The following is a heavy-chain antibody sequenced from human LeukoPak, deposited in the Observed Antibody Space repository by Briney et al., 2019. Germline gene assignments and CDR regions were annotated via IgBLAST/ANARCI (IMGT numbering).Heavy chain of an antibody. D-gene: IGHD1-26*01. V-gene: IGHV4-59*01. J-gene: IGHJ4*02. CDR1: GGSLSSYF. CDR3: AREGFTSGSYRFDY. Sequence: SETLSLTCTVSGGSLSSYFWNWIRQPPAKGLEWIGYIYYSGSTNYNPSLKSRVTISLDTSKNQFSLKLSSVTAADTAVYYCAREGFTSGSYRFDYWGQGTLVTVSS. CDR2: IYYSGST.